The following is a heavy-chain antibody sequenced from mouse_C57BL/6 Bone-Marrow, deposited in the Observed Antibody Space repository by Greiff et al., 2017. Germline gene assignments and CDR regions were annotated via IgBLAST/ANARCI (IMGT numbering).Heavy chain of an antibody. V-gene: IGHV1-19*01. Sequence: DVQLQESGPVLVKPGASVKMSCKASGYTFTDYYMNWVKQSHGKSLEWIGVINPYNGGTSYNQKFKGKATLTVDKSSSTAYMELNSLTSEDSAVYYCALYYYSSSYFDYWGQGTTLTVSS. J-gene: IGHJ2*01. CDR3: ALYYYSSSYFDY. CDR2: INPYNGGT. CDR1: GYTFTDYY. D-gene: IGHD1-1*01.